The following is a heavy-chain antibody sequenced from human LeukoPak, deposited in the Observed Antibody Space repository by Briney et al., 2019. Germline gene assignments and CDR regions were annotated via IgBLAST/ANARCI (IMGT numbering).Heavy chain of an antibody. CDR3: ARGIAAAALFDY. CDR2: IYYSGST. D-gene: IGHD6-13*01. J-gene: IGHJ4*02. CDR1: GGSISSYY. Sequence: PSETLSLTCTVSGGSISSYYWSWIRQPPGKGLEWIGYIYYSGSTNYNPSLKSRVTISVDASKNQFSLKLNSVTAADTAVYYCARGIAAAALFDYWGLGTLATVSS. V-gene: IGHV4-59*01.